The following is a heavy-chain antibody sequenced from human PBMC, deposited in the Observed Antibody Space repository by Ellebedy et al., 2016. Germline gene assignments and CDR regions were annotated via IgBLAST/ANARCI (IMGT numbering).Heavy chain of an antibody. CDR2: IIPILGIA. Sequence: SVKVSXXASGGTFSSYAISWVRQAPGQGLEWMGRIIPILGIANYAQKFQGRVTITADKSTSTAYMELSSLRSEDTAVYYCARDPPPDEYYYYYYGMDVWGQGTTVTVSS. V-gene: IGHV1-69*04. CDR3: ARDPPPDEYYYYYYGMDV. CDR1: GGTFSSYA. J-gene: IGHJ6*02.